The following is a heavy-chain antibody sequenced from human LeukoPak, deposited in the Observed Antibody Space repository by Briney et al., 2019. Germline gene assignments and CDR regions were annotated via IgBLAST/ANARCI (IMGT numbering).Heavy chain of an antibody. CDR2: ISGSGGST. V-gene: IGHV3-23*01. J-gene: IGHJ3*02. CDR3: AKDLKRDQVLSDTFDI. Sequence: PGGSLRLSCAASGFTFSSYAMSWVRQAPGKGLEWVSAISGSGGSTYYADSVKGRFTISRDNSKNTPYLQMNSLRAEDTAVYYCAKDLKRDQVLSDTFDIWGQGTMVTVSS. D-gene: IGHD1-14*01. CDR1: GFTFSSYA.